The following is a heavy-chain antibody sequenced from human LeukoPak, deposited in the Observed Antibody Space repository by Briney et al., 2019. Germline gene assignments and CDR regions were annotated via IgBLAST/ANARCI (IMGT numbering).Heavy chain of an antibody. Sequence: ASVKVSCKASGYTFTDYYMHWVQQAPGKGLEWMGLVDPEDGETIYAEKFQGRVTITADTSTDTAYMELSSLRSEDTAVYYCATWTSVTRFDYWGQGTLVTVSS. CDR2: VDPEDGET. D-gene: IGHD4-17*01. CDR1: GYTFTDYY. J-gene: IGHJ4*02. CDR3: ATWTSVTRFDY. V-gene: IGHV1-69-2*01.